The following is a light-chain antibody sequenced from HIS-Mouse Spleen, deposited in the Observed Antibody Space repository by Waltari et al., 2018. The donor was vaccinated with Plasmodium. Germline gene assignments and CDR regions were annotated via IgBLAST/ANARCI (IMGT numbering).Light chain of an antibody. J-gene: IGKJ3*01. Sequence: EIVMTQSPATLSVSPGERATLSCRASQSVNSNLAWYQQKPGQAPSLLIYGASTRATGIPARFSGSGSGTEFTLTISSLQSEDFAVYYCQQYNNWSFTFGPGTKVDIK. CDR1: QSVNSN. V-gene: IGKV3-15*01. CDR3: QQYNNWSFT. CDR2: GAS.